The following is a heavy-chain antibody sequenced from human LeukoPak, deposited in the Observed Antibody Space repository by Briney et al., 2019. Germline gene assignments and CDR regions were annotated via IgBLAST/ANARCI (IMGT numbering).Heavy chain of an antibody. D-gene: IGHD2-2*01. V-gene: IGHV4-59*01. CDR1: GVSISRNF. CDR2: IYYSGST. J-gene: IGHJ3*02. Sequence: SETLSLTCTVSGVSISRNFWSWIRQPPGKGLEWIGYIYYSGSTRYDPSLNSRVTMLIDTSKNQFSLKLSSVTAADTAVYYCARVCWGYCSSTSGSDAFDIWGQGAMVTVSS. CDR3: ARVCWGYCSSTSGSDAFDI.